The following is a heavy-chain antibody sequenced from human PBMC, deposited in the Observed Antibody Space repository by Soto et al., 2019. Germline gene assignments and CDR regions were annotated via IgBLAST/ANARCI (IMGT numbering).Heavy chain of an antibody. V-gene: IGHV3-7*01. CDR1: GFTFSNYW. CDR2: IKQDGSGK. D-gene: IGHD1-7*01. J-gene: IGHJ6*02. Sequence: EVQLVESGGGLVQPGESLRLSCAASGFTFSNYWMTWVRQAPGKGLEWVASIKQDGSGKNYVDSVKGRFSISRDDAKNSWYMEMSSLRAEETAVYYCARGRKELQVIGGQYLGLYDWGQGTTVTVSS. CDR3: ARGRKELQVIGGQYLGLYD.